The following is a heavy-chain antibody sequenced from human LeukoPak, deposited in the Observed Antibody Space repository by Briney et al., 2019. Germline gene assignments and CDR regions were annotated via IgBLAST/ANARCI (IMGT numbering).Heavy chain of an antibody. D-gene: IGHD3-10*01. Sequence: GGSLRLSCAASGFTFTSYAMNWVRQAPGRGLEWVSVLSGGGGSTYYADSVKGRFTISTDNTKSTLYLQMNSLRAEDTAVYYCARAASQSDSSGNYRNSYFDYWGQGTLVTVSS. CDR1: GFTFTSYA. J-gene: IGHJ4*02. CDR2: LSGGGGST. CDR3: ARAASQSDSSGNYRNSYFDY. V-gene: IGHV3-23*01.